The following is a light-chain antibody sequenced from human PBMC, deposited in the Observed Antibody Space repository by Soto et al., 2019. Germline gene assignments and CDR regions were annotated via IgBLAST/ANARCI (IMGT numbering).Light chain of an antibody. V-gene: IGLV2-14*01. CDR3: TSFTTTNIWV. J-gene: IGLJ3*02. Sequence: SALTQPASVSGSPGQSITITCTGTSSDIGVYNYVSWYQQHPGKAPKLVICEVSNRPSGVSSRFSGSKSGNTASLTISGLRTEDEADYYCTSFTTTNIWVFGGGTKPTVL. CDR2: EVS. CDR1: SSDIGVYNY.